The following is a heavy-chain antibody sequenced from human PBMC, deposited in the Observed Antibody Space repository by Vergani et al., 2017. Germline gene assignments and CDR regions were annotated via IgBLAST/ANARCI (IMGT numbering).Heavy chain of an antibody. Sequence: QVQLVESGGGVVQPGRSLRLSCAASGFTFNQYGMHWVRQAPGKGLEWVAVTWYDGNNKQYADSVKGRFTISRDNSKSTMYLQMNSLRDEDTATYYCAKHFRGWGIDYWGKGTQVIVSS. V-gene: IGHV3-33*06. CDR3: AKHFRGWGIDY. J-gene: IGHJ4*02. D-gene: IGHD3-16*01. CDR1: GFTFNQYG. CDR2: TWYDGNNK.